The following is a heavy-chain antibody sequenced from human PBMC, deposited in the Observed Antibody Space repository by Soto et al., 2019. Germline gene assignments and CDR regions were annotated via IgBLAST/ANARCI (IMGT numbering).Heavy chain of an antibody. CDR3: VRRVSGNYDY. V-gene: IGHV3-64*01. J-gene: IGHJ4*02. CDR1: GFTFGSND. Sequence: EVQLAESGGGMVQPGGSLRLSCLASGFTFGSNDMHWVRQAPGKGLEYVSSISSNGGTTYYGNSVKGRFTISRDNSKNTLYLQMGSLRAEDMAVYYCVRRVSGNYDYWGQGTLVTVSS. D-gene: IGHD1-7*01. CDR2: ISSNGGTT.